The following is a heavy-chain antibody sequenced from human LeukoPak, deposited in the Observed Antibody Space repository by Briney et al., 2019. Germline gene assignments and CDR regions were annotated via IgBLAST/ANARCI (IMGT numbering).Heavy chain of an antibody. CDR1: GGSISSYY. D-gene: IGHD2-2*01. J-gene: IGHJ4*02. Sequence: SETLSLTCTVSGGSISSYYWSWIRQHPGKGLEWIGYIFYSGTTYYNPSLKSRLTISVDTSKNQFSLKLSSVSAADTAVYYCARVKWDIVVVPAATFFDSWGQGTLVTVSS. CDR3: ARVKWDIVVVPAATFFDS. CDR2: IFYSGTT. V-gene: IGHV4-59*06.